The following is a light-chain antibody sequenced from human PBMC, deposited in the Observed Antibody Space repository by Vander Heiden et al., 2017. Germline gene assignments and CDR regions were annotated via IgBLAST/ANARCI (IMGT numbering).Light chain of an antibody. CDR2: WAS. Sequence: DIVMTQSPDSLAVPLGERATINNKNYLAWYQQKPGQPPKLLIYWASTRESGVPDRFSGSGSGTDFTLTISSLQAEDVAVYYCQQYYSTPLTFGGGTKVEIK. CDR1: NKNY. V-gene: IGKV4-1*01. CDR3: QQYYSTPLT. J-gene: IGKJ4*01.